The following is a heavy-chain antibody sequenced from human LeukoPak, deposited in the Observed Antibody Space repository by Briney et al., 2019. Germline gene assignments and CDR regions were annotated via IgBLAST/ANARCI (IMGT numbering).Heavy chain of an antibody. J-gene: IGHJ4*02. CDR1: GFTFSSYA. D-gene: IGHD2-2*02. Sequence: GGSLRLSCAASGFTFSSYAMHWVRQAPGKGLEWVAVISYDGSNKYYADSVKGRFTISRDNSKNTLYLQMNSLRAEDTAVYYCARVSPYCSSTSCYSDYWGQGTLVTVSS. V-gene: IGHV3-30-3*01. CDR2: ISYDGSNK. CDR3: ARVSPYCSSTSCYSDY.